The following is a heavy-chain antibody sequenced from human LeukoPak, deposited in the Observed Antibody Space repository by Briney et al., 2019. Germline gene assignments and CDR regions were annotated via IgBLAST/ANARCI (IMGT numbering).Heavy chain of an antibody. Sequence: GGSLRLSCAASGFTFSSYSMNWVRQAPGKGLVWVSSISSSSSYIYYADSVKGRFTISRDNAKNSLYLQMNSLRAEDTAVYYCARLIIAVDAFDIWGQGTMVTVSS. D-gene: IGHD6-19*01. CDR1: GFTFSSYS. V-gene: IGHV3-21*01. CDR3: ARLIIAVDAFDI. J-gene: IGHJ3*02. CDR2: ISSSSSYI.